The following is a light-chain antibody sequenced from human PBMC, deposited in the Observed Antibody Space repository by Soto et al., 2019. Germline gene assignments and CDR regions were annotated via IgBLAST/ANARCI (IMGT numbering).Light chain of an antibody. Sequence: QSVLTQPASVSGSPRQSITISCTGTSSDVGSYKFVSWYQQHPGKAPKLMIYEGSKRPSGVSNRFSGSKSGNTASLTISGLQAEDEADYYCCSYAGSSTLVFGGGTKLTVL. CDR2: EGS. CDR1: SSDVGSYKF. V-gene: IGLV2-23*01. J-gene: IGLJ2*01. CDR3: CSYAGSSTLV.